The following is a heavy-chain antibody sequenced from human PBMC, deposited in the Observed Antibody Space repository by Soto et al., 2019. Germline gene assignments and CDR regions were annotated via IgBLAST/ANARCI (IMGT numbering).Heavy chain of an antibody. CDR3: LSETGHRVRYYYSVTAV. CDR2: INHSGST. V-gene: IGHV4-34*01. Sequence: WTRQKKGKGLEWIGEINHSGSTNYNPSLKSRVTISVDTSKNHFSLKLSSVTAADTAVYYFLSETGHRVRYYYSVTAVLVQRTSV. J-gene: IGHJ6*02.